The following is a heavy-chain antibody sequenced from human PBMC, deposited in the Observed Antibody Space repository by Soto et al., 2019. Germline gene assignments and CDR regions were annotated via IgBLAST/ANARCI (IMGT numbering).Heavy chain of an antibody. CDR3: ARAPGRTKPIEF. CDR2: IYYSGST. Sequence: SETLSLTCTVSGGSVSSGSYYWSWIRQPPGKGLEWIGYIYYSGSTNYNPSLKSRVTISVDTSKNQFSLKLSSVTAADTAVYYCARAPGRTKPIEFWGRGTLVTVSS. V-gene: IGHV4-61*01. D-gene: IGHD6-6*01. CDR1: GGSVSSGSYY. J-gene: IGHJ4*02.